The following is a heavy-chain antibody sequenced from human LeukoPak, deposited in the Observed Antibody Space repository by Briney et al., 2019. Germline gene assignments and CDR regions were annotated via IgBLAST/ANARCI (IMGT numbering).Heavy chain of an antibody. D-gene: IGHD6-19*01. CDR1: GFTFSSYW. CDR2: IKQDGSEK. J-gene: IGHJ4*02. CDR3: ARNRGIAVAGSHFDY. V-gene: IGHV3-7*01. Sequence: GGSLRLSCAASGFTFSSYWMSWVRQAPGKGLEWVANIKQDGSEKYYVDSVKGRFTISRDNAKNSLYLQMNSLRAEDTAVYYCARNRGIAVAGSHFDYWGQGTLVTVSS.